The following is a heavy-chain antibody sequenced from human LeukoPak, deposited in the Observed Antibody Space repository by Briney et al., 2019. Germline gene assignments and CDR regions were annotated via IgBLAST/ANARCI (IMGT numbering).Heavy chain of an antibody. CDR1: GFSFYTLD. D-gene: IGHD2-2*01. CDR3: ATKTSFEY. J-gene: IGHJ4*02. CDR2: IGGTGVVK. Sequence: GSLRLSFVASGFSFYTLDMSWVRPAPGKGLEWVSTIGGTGVVKVYADSVKGRFSISRDNTENTLYLQMNNLGVEDTAIYFCATKTSFEYWGQGTLVTVSS. V-gene: IGHV3-23*01.